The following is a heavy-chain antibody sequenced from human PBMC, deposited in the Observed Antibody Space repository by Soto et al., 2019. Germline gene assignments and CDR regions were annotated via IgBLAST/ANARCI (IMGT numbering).Heavy chain of an antibody. CDR1: GAYMNNYY. CDR2: MYSSGGS. Sequence: QVQLQEWGPGLVKPSETLSLTCTVSGAYMNNYYGSCVRQPPGKGLEWIGYMYSSGGSNSNPSLTGRVTISVDTSKNQISLKLTSGTAADTAVYYCVRSGPSFGGVMWGRGPRVTVSS. D-gene: IGHD3-16*01. J-gene: IGHJ4*02. V-gene: IGHV4-59*01. CDR3: VRSGPSFGGVM.